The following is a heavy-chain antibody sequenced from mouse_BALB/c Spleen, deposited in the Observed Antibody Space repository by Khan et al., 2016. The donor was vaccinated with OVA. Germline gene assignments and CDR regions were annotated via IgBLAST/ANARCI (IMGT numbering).Heavy chain of an antibody. V-gene: IGHV5-9*03. J-gene: IGHJ4*01. D-gene: IGHD2-2*01. Sequence: EVELVESGGGLVKPGGSLKLSCGASGFTFSSYTMSWVRQTPEKRLEWVATISSGGGDTYYPDSVKGRFTISRDNAKNNLYLQMSSLKSENTAINYYAGSQIYDGYGRYAMDYWGQGTSVTVSS. CDR3: AGSQIYDGYGRYAMDY. CDR1: GFTFSSYT. CDR2: ISSGGGDT.